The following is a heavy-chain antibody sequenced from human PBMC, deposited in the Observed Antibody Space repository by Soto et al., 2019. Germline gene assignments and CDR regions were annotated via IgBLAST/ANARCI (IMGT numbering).Heavy chain of an antibody. CDR3: ARGPISGPGSYHWFDP. CDR2: IYYSGST. J-gene: IGHJ5*02. D-gene: IGHD3-10*01. CDR1: GGSISSYY. V-gene: IGHV4-59*01. Sequence: SETLSLTCTVSGGSISSYYWSWIRQPPGKGLEWIGYIYYSGSTNYNPSLKSRVTISVDTSKNQFSLKLSSVTAADTAVYYCARGPISGPGSYHWFDPWGQGNLVTVSS.